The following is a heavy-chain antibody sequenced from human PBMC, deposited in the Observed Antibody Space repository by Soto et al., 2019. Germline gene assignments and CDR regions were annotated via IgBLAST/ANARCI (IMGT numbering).Heavy chain of an antibody. D-gene: IGHD1-26*01. V-gene: IGHV3-74*01. CDR2: IYFDGITT. J-gene: IGHJ4*02. Sequence: GGSLRLSCTASGFTFNTHWMHWVRQAPGKGLVWVSRIYFDGITTNYADSVMGRLTVSRDNAKNTVYLHVNTLRDEDTAVYSCTRRGQMGVGYWGQRTLVTVSS. CDR3: TRRGQMGVGY. CDR1: GFTFNTHW.